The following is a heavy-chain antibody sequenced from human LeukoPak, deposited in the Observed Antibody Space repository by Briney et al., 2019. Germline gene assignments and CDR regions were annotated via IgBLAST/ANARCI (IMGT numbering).Heavy chain of an antibody. V-gene: IGHV1-2*06. J-gene: IGHJ4*02. Sequence: PWASVTVSRKASGYTFTGYYMHWVRQAPGQGLEWMGRINPNSGGTNYAQKFQGRVTMTRDTSISTAYMELSRLRSDDTAVYYCARLSGSYFGDYWGQGTLVTVSS. D-gene: IGHD1-26*01. CDR1: GYTFTGYY. CDR2: INPNSGGT. CDR3: ARLSGSYFGDY.